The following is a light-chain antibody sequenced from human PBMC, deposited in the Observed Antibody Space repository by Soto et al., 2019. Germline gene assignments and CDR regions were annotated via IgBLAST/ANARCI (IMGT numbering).Light chain of an antibody. CDR3: QQYGSFPLT. CDR2: GAS. V-gene: IGKV3-20*01. Sequence: EIVLTQSPGTLSLSPGERATLSSRASQSVSSSYLAWYQQKPGQAPRLLIYGASSRATGIPDRFSGSGSGTDFTLTISRLEPEDFAVYYCQQYGSFPLTFGGGTKVEIK. J-gene: IGKJ4*01. CDR1: QSVSSSY.